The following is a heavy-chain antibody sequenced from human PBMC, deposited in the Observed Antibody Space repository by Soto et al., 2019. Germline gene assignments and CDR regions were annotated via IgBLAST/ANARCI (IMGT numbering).Heavy chain of an antibody. Sequence: PGGSLRLSCAVSGFTFSSYAMTWVRHSPGRGLEWVSAISGSGSPTYYADSVKGRFTISRDNSKNTLYLQMNSLRADDTAVYYCARDMSGGTYNYYYGMDVWGQGTSVTVSS. CDR3: ARDMSGGTYNYYYGMDV. J-gene: IGHJ6*02. CDR2: ISGSGSPT. D-gene: IGHD1-26*01. CDR1: GFTFSSYA. V-gene: IGHV3-23*01.